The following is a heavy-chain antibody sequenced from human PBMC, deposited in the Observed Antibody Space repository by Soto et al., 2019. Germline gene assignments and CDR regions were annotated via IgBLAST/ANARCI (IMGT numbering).Heavy chain of an antibody. CDR3: GCSSRSNAPFDY. CDR1: GGTFSSYT. CDR2: IIPILGIA. Sequence: QVQLVQSGAEVKKPGSSVKVSCKASGGTFSSYTISWVRKAPGQGLEWMGRIIPILGIANYAQKFQGRVTTTADKPTSTAYMELSSLRSEDTAVYYCGCSSRSNAPFDYWGQGTLVTVSS. D-gene: IGHD6-13*01. V-gene: IGHV1-69*02. J-gene: IGHJ4*02.